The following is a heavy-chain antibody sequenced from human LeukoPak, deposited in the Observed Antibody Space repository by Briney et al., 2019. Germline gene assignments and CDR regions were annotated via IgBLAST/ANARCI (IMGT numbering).Heavy chain of an antibody. CDR2: ISSNGGST. CDR3: VKDPSDYFGSGTYYSGFEY. J-gene: IGHJ4*02. V-gene: IGHV3-64D*06. D-gene: IGHD3-10*01. Sequence: GGSLRLSCSASGFTFSNYATHWVRQAPGKGLEYVSAISSNGGSTYYADSVKGRFTISRDNSQNTLYLQMSSLRAEDTAVYYCVKDPSDYFGSGTYYSGFEYWGQGTLVTVSS. CDR1: GFTFSNYA.